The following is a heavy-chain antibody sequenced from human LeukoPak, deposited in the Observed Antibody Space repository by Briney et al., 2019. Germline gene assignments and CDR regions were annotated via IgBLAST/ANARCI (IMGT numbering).Heavy chain of an antibody. CDR1: GFTFDDYA. J-gene: IGHJ4*02. CDR2: ISWNSGSV. CDR3: AREVYYYDSSGFYYSGGFGY. D-gene: IGHD3-22*01. Sequence: GGSLRLSCAASGFTFDDYAMHWVRQAPGKGLEWVSGISWNSGSVAYADSVKGRFTVSRDNAKNSLFLQMNSLRAEDTAVYYCAREVYYYDSSGFYYSGGFGYWGQGTLLTVSS. V-gene: IGHV3-9*01.